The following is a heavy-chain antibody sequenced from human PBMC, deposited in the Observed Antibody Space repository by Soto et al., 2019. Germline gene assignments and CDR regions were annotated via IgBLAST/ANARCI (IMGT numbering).Heavy chain of an antibody. CDR2: IRSKAYGGTT. CDR1: GVTFGDYA. J-gene: IGHJ3*02. D-gene: IGHD3-22*01. V-gene: IGHV3-49*03. CDR3: TRAKDSSGYYHAFDI. Sequence: GGSLRLSCTASGVTFGDYAMSWFRQAPGKGLEWVGFIRSKAYGGTTEYAASVKGRFTISRDDSKSIAYLQMNSLKTEDTAVYYCTRAKDSSGYYHAFDIWGQGTMVTVSS.